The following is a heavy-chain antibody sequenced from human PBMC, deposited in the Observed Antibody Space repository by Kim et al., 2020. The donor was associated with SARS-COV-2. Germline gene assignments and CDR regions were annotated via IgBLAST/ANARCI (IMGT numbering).Heavy chain of an antibody. Sequence: NESLKSRVTMSVDKSKTQFSLKRTSVTAADTAVYYCARCPVDTSSFWFDPWGQGTLVTVSS. V-gene: IGHV4-4*02. CDR3: ARCPVDTSSFWFDP. J-gene: IGHJ5*02. D-gene: IGHD2-2*01.